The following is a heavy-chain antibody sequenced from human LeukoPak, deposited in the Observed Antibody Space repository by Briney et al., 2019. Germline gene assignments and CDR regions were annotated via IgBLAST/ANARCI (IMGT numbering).Heavy chain of an antibody. CDR1: GYNFSNCL. CDR2: IDPSDSYT. CDR3: ARRLLYYDSSGYYEGFDY. J-gene: IGHJ4*02. Sequence: GESLKISCEGSGYNFSNCLIGWVRQMPGKGLEWMGRIDPSDSYTNYSPSFQGHVTISADKSISTAYLQWSSLKASDTAMYYCARRLLYYDSSGYYEGFDYWGQGTLVTVSS. D-gene: IGHD3-22*01. V-gene: IGHV5-10-1*01.